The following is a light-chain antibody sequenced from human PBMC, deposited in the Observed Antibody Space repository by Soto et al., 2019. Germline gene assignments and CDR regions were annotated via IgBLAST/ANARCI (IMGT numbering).Light chain of an antibody. CDR2: GAS. CDR1: QPVASS. J-gene: IGKJ4*01. V-gene: IGKV3-15*01. CDR3: QHYNGWPH. Sequence: EMVMTQSPATLSVSPGERVTLSCRASQPVASSLAWYQHRPGQAPRLLIYGASTRASGIPARFSGSGSGTEYTLTISSLQSEDYAIYYCQHYNGWPHFGGGTKVEIK.